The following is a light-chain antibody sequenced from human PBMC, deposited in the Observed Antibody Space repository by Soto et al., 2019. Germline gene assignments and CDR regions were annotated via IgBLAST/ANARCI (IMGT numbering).Light chain of an antibody. CDR3: CSYAGSYTYV. CDR1: SSDVGGYNY. V-gene: IGLV2-11*01. CDR2: NVS. Sequence: QSVLTQPRSVSGSPGQLVTISCTGTSSDVGGYNYVSWYQQHPGKAPKLMIYNVSERPSGVPDRFSGSKSDNTASLTISGLQAEDEADYYCCSYAGSYTYVFGTGTKLTVL. J-gene: IGLJ1*01.